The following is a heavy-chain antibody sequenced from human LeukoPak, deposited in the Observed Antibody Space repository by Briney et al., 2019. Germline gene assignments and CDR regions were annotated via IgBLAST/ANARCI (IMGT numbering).Heavy chain of an antibody. CDR2: IYYSGST. Sequence: SETLSLTCTVSGGSISSYYWSWIWQPPGKGLEWIGYIYYSGSTNYNPSLKSRVTISVDTSKNQFSLKLSSVTAADTAVYYCARDMAPAATSHYYYGMDVWGQGTTVTVSS. CDR3: ARDMAPAATSHYYYGMDV. V-gene: IGHV4-59*01. D-gene: IGHD2-2*01. J-gene: IGHJ6*02. CDR1: GGSISSYY.